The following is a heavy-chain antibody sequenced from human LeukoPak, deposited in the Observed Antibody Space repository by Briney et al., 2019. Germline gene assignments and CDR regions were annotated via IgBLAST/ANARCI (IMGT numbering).Heavy chain of an antibody. V-gene: IGHV4-39*07. D-gene: IGHD1-26*01. CDR2: IYNSGST. J-gene: IGHJ4*02. CDR1: GGSISSSTYY. Sequence: PSETPSLTCSVSGGSISSSTYYWGCIRQPPGKGLEWNGNIYNSGSTYYNPSLKSLVAMSLDESKNHLSLNLASVTAADTAVYYCSRESGPFSPFGHWGQGTLVAVTS. CDR3: SRESGPFSPFGH.